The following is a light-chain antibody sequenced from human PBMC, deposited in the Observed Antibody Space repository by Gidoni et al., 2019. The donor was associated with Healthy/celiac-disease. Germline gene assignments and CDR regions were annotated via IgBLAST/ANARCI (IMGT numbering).Light chain of an antibody. CDR1: QSVSSY. CDR3: QQCYSTLLLT. V-gene: IGKV1-39*01. J-gene: IGKJ4*01. Sequence: IQMTQSPSSLSASVGDRVTITCRASQSVSSYLDWYQQKPGKAPKLLIYAASSLQSGIPSRFSGSGSGTDFTLTISSLQPEDFAAYYCQQCYSTLLLTFGGGTKVEIK. CDR2: AAS.